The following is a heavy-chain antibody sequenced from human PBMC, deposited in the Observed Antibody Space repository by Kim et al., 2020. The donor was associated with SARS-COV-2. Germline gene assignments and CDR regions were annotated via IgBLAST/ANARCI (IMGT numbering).Heavy chain of an antibody. V-gene: IGHV1-46*03. CDR2: INPSGGST. D-gene: IGHD4-17*01. CDR3: ARDLTVTTQYYYYYYGMDV. CDR1: GYTFTSYY. J-gene: IGHJ6*02. Sequence: ASVKVSCKASGYTFTSYYMHWVRQAPGQGLEWMGIINPSGGSTSYAQKFQGRVTMTRDTSTSTVHMELSSLRSEDTGVYYCARDLTVTTQYYYYYYGMDVWGQGTTVTISS.